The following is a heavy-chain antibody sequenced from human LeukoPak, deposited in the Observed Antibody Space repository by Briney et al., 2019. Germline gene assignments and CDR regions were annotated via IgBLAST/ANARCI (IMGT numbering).Heavy chain of an antibody. CDR3: ARTARHLDY. D-gene: IGHD5-18*01. J-gene: IGHJ4*02. Sequence: PGGSLRLSCAASGFTFSNYAMSWVRQAPGKGLEWVSAVSGSGGTTYYTDSVKGRFTITRDNSKNILYLQMNSLRAEDTAVDYCARTARHLDYWGQGTLVTVSS. V-gene: IGHV3-23*01. CDR2: VSGSGGTT. CDR1: GFTFSNYA.